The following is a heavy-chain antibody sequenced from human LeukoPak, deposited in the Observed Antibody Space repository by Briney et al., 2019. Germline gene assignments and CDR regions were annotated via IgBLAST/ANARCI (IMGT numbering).Heavy chain of an antibody. D-gene: IGHD1-26*01. V-gene: IGHV5-51*01. J-gene: IGHJ4*02. CDR2: IYPGGSDT. Sequence: GESLKISCKGSGYSFPSYWIGWVRQMPGKGLEWMGIIYPGGSDTRYNPSFQGQVTISADKSINTAYLQWSTLKASDTAMYYCARQDGGSYQYYFDYWGQGTLVTVSS. CDR3: ARQDGGSYQYYFDY. CDR1: GYSFPSYW.